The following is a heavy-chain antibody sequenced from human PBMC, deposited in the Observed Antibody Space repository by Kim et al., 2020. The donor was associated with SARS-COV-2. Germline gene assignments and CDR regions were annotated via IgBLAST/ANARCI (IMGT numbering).Heavy chain of an antibody. V-gene: IGHV4-61*01. CDR1: GGSVSSGSYY. CDR3: ARVTDQLLHYYRGVYAFDI. CDR2: IYYSGST. D-gene: IGHD3-22*01. J-gene: IGHJ3*02. Sequence: SETLSLTCTVSGGSVSSGSYYWSWIRQPPGKGLEWIGYIYYSGSTNYNPSLKSRVTISVDTSKNQFSLKLSSVTAADTAVYYCARVTDQLLHYYRGVYAFDIWGQGTMVTVSS.